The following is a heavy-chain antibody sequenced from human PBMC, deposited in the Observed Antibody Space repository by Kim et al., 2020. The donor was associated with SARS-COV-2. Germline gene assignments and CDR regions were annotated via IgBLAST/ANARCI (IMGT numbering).Heavy chain of an antibody. D-gene: IGHD3-10*02. CDR2: IYHSGGT. CDR1: GGSLSSRDW. CDR3: ARCSSGSDYYDYCNMDV. J-gene: IGHJ6*02. Sequence: SETLSLTCDVSGGSLSSRDWWSWVRQPSGKGLEWIGEIYHSGGTNYNPSLRSRVTISLDKSKNQFSLKLNSVTAADTAVYYCARCSSGSDYYDYCNMDVWGQGATVIV. V-gene: IGHV4-4*02.